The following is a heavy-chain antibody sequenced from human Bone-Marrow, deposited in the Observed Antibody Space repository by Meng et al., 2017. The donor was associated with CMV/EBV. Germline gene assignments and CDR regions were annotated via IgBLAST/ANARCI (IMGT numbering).Heavy chain of an antibody. D-gene: IGHD1-14*01. Sequence: SQTLSLTCAVYGGSFSGYSWSWIRQPPGMGLEWSGEIHHSGSANYNPSPKSRVTISADTSKNQFSLRLTSVNAADTAVYYCARGRADRPDYWGQGTLVTVSS. J-gene: IGHJ4*02. CDR2: IHHSGSA. CDR3: ARGRADRPDY. V-gene: IGHV4-34*01. CDR1: GGSFSGYS.